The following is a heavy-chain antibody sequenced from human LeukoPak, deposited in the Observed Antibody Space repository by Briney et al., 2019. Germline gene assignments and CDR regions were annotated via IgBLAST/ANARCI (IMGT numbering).Heavy chain of an antibody. CDR1: GFTVSNNY. D-gene: IGHD1-14*01. CDR3: ARVTPPTD. CDR2: LYSDGTT. J-gene: IGHJ4*02. Sequence: GGSLRLSCAASGFTVSNNYMTWVRQPPGKGLEWVAVLYSDGTTNYADSVRARFTISRDISKNTFYLQITSLRADDTAVYYCARVTPPTDWGQGTLVTVSS. V-gene: IGHV3-66*01.